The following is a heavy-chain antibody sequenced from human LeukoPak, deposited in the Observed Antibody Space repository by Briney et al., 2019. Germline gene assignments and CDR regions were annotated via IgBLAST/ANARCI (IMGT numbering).Heavy chain of an antibody. V-gene: IGHV3-33*01. CDR2: IWFDGSKT. J-gene: IGHJ3*02. D-gene: IGHD4-17*01. CDR1: GFTFRNYG. CDR3: ARYNGDYTAFDI. Sequence: GGSLRLSCDASGFTFRNYGMHWVRQAPGKGLEWVAVIWFDGSKTNYIESVRGRVTISRDNSRATLSLQMNSLRVEDTAMYYCARYNGDYTAFDIWGHGTMVTASS.